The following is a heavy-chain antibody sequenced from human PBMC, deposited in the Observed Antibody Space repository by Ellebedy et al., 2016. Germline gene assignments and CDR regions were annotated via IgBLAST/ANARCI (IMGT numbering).Heavy chain of an antibody. CDR1: GGSISGYY. V-gene: IGHV4-4*07. J-gene: IGHJ4*02. CDR2: IYTSGST. CDR3: ARENYDFWSGYYTLFDY. D-gene: IGHD3-3*01. Sequence: SETLSLTXTVSGGSISGYYWSWIRQPAGKGLEWIGRIYTSGSTNYNPSLKSRVTMSVDTSKNQFSLNLSSVTAADTAVYYCARENYDFWSGYYTLFDYWGQGTRVTVSS.